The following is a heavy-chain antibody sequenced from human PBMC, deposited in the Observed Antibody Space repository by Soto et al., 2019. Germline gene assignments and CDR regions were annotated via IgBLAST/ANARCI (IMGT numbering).Heavy chain of an antibody. CDR1: GFTFSNAW. Sequence: EVQLLESGGGLVQPGGSLRLSCAASGFTFSNAWMSWVRQAPGKGLEWVGRIKSKTDGGTTDYAAPVKGRFTISRDDSKNTLYLQMNSLKTEDTAVYYCTTVGRVVPAALYYYYYGMDVWGQGTTVTVSS. CDR3: TTVGRVVPAALYYYYYGMDV. V-gene: IGHV3-15*01. D-gene: IGHD2-2*01. J-gene: IGHJ6*02. CDR2: IKSKTDGGTT.